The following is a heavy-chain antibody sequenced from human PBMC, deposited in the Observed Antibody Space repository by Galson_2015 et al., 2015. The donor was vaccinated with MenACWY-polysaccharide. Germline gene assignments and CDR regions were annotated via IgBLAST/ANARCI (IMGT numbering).Heavy chain of an antibody. CDR3: ARGITSSN. V-gene: IGHV3-74*01. CDR1: GFTFGHYW. CDR2: INRDGSNT. J-gene: IGHJ4*02. D-gene: IGHD6-6*01. Sequence: SLRLSCAASGFTFGHYWMDWVRQAPGKGLMWVSRINRDGSNTDYADSVKGRFTISRDNAKNTLFLQMNSLRAEDTAVCYCARGITSSNWGQGTLVTVSS.